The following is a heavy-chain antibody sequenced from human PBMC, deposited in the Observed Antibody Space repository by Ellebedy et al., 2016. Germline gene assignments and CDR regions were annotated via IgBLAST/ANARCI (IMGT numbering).Heavy chain of an antibody. V-gene: IGHV3-23*01. CDR3: AKRGEYRLDFDY. D-gene: IGHD3-16*01. Sequence: GESLKISXAASGFTFSSYAMSWVRQAPGKGLEWVSAISGSGGSTYYADSVKGRFTISRDNSKNTLYLQMNSLRAEDTAVYYCAKRGEYRLDFDYWGQGTLVTVSS. CDR1: GFTFSSYA. CDR2: ISGSGGST. J-gene: IGHJ4*02.